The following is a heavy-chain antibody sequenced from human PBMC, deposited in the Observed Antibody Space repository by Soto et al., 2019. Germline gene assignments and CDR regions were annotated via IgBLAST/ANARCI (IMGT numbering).Heavy chain of an antibody. CDR3: ARGRNYDYVWGSYPVYGTLDY. V-gene: IGHV4-30-4*02. D-gene: IGHD3-16*01. CDR2: IYYSGRT. Sequence: SETLSLTCTVSGGSISSGDYYWTWIRQPPGKGLEWIGYIYYSGRTYYNPSLKSRVTISIDTSKNQFSLKLSSVTAADTAVYYCARGRNYDYVWGSYPVYGTLDYWGQGTLVTVSS. J-gene: IGHJ4*02. CDR1: GGSISSGDYY.